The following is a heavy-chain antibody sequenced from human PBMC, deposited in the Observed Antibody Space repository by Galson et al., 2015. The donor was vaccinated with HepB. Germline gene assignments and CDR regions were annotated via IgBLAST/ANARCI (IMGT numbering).Heavy chain of an antibody. CDR2: IRYDGSNK. D-gene: IGHD4-17*01. J-gene: IGHJ4*02. CDR3: AKDWTHFDGDYLSWGVVDY. CDR1: GFTFSSYG. V-gene: IGHV3-30*02. Sequence: SLRLSCAASGFTFSSYGMHWVRQAPGKGLEWVAFIRYDGSNKYYADSVKGRFTISRDNSKNTLYLQMNSLRAEDTAVYYCAKDWTHFDGDYLSWGVVDYWGQGTLVTVSS.